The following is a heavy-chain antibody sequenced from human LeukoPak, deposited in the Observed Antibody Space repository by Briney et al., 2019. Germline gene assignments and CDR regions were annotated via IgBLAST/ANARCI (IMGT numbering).Heavy chain of an antibody. Sequence: PGGSLRLSCAASGFTFSSYWMHWVRQAPGKGLVWVSRITSDGSSTSYADSVKGRFTISRDNAKNTLYLQMNSLRAEDTAVYYCVKTLKYYGSGRGLFDSWGQGTLVTVSS. CDR2: ITSDGSST. CDR3: VKTLKYYGSGRGLFDS. V-gene: IGHV3-74*01. CDR1: GFTFSSYW. J-gene: IGHJ4*02. D-gene: IGHD3-10*01.